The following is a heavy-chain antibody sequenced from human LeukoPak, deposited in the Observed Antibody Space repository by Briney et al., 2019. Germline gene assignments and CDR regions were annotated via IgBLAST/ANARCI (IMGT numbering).Heavy chain of an antibody. CDR3: TRNGGGLDY. D-gene: IGHD2-21*01. CDR1: GFTFSSYE. V-gene: IGHV3-48*03. J-gene: IGHJ4*02. Sequence: PGGSLRLSCAASGFTFSSYEIIWVRQAPGKGLEWISYTSTSGSTTNYADSVKGRFTISRDNAKNSLFLQMNSLRGEDTAVYYCTRNGGGLDYWGQGTLVTVSS. CDR2: TSTSGSTT.